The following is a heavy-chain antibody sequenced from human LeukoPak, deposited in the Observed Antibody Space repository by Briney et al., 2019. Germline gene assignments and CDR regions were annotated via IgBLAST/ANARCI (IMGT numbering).Heavy chain of an antibody. J-gene: IGHJ3*02. D-gene: IGHD6-25*01. Sequence: PSETLSLTCAVYGGSFSGYYWSWIRQPPGKGLEWIGEINHSGSTNYNPSLKSRVTISVDTSKNQFSLKLSSVTAADTAVYYCARDPWGSDDAFDIWGQGTMVTVSS. CDR3: ARDPWGSDDAFDI. CDR2: INHSGST. CDR1: GGSFSGYY. V-gene: IGHV4-34*01.